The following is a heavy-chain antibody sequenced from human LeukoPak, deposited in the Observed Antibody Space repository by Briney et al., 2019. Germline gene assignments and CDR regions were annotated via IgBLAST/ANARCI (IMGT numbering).Heavy chain of an antibody. D-gene: IGHD3-22*01. CDR3: ARDRGYYDSSGYSNY. V-gene: IGHV3-21*01. CDR2: ISSSSSYI. CDR1: GFTFSSYS. Sequence: GGSLRLSCAASGFTFSSYSMNWVRQAPGKGLEWVSSISSSSSYIYYADSVKGRFTISRDNAKNSLYLQMNSLRAEDTAVYYCARDRGYYDSSGYSNYWGQGTLVTVSS. J-gene: IGHJ4*02.